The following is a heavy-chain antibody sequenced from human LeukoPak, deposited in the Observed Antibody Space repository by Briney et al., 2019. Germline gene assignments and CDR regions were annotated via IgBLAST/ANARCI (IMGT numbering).Heavy chain of an antibody. D-gene: IGHD4-17*01. V-gene: IGHV4-4*02. Sequence: SETLSLTCAVSGGSITSSNRWSWVRQPPGKGLAWIGEIYHSGSTHYNPSLNSRLTMSVDKSKNAISLKLGSVTAADTAVYYCARLRSHYVDYYYGMDVWGQGTTVTVSS. J-gene: IGHJ6*02. CDR2: IYHSGST. CDR1: GGSITSSNR. CDR3: ARLRSHYVDYYYGMDV.